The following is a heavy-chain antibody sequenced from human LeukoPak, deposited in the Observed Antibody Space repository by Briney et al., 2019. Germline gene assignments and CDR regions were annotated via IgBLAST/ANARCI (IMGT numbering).Heavy chain of an antibody. Sequence: GGSLRLSCAASGFTFSSYAMYWVRQAPGKGLEWVAVISYDGSNKYYADSVKGRFTISRDNSKNTLYLQMNSLRAEDTAVYYCARDTPSGIFGVVIRFDYWGQGTLVTVSS. V-gene: IGHV3-30-3*01. J-gene: IGHJ4*02. CDR3: ARDTPSGIFGVVIRFDY. CDR2: ISYDGSNK. CDR1: GFTFSSYA. D-gene: IGHD3-3*01.